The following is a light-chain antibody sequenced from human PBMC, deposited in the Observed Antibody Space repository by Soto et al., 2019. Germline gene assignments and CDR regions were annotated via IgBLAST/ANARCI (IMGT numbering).Light chain of an antibody. CDR2: AAS. J-gene: IGKJ2*01. Sequence: DIQMTQSPSSLSASAGERVTITCRASQTITGYLNWYQQRPGKAPTRLLYAASSWQSGVPARFSGSGSGTDFTLTISSLQPEDFAAYYCQQSDGIPYTFGRGTKLEIK. V-gene: IGKV1-39*01. CDR3: QQSDGIPYT. CDR1: QTITGY.